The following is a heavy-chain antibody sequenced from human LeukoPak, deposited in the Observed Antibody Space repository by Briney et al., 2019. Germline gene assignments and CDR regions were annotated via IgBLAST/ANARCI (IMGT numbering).Heavy chain of an antibody. CDR3: ARLGYCSGRDCPTSYYNWFDP. CDR2: ISAYNGNT. Sequence: GASVKVSCKASGYTFTSYSITWVRQAPGQGLEWMGWISAYNGNTKYAQKFQGRVSLTTDTSTSTAYMEPRSLRSDDTAVYFCARLGYCSGRDCPTSYYNWFDPWGQGTLVTVSS. V-gene: IGHV1-18*01. D-gene: IGHD2-15*01. CDR1: GYTFTSYS. J-gene: IGHJ5*02.